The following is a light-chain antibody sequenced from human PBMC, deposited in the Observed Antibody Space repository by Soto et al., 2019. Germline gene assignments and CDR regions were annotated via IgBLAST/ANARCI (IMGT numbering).Light chain of an antibody. J-gene: IGLJ2*01. CDR3: CSYAGRSTWDVV. Sequence: QSALTQPASLSGSPGQSITISCTGTSSDVGGSGLVSWYQFHPGKAPKLLIFEGFKRPSGISNRFSGSKSGSTASLTISGLQAEDEVDYYCCSYAGRSTWDVVFGGGTK. CDR2: EGF. CDR1: SSDVGGSGL. V-gene: IGLV2-23*01.